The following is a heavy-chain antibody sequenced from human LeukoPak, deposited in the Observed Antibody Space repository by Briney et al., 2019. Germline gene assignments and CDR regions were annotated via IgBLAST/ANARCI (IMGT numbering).Heavy chain of an antibody. D-gene: IGHD4-23*01. CDR3: ARETPGNSALDY. J-gene: IGHJ4*02. Sequence: SETLSLTCTVSGGSISSSSYYWGWIRQPPGKGLEWIGSIYYSGSTNYNPSLKSRVTISVDTSKNQFSLKLSSVTAADTAVYYCARETPGNSALDYWGQGTLVTVSS. CDR2: IYYSGST. V-gene: IGHV4-39*07. CDR1: GGSISSSSYY.